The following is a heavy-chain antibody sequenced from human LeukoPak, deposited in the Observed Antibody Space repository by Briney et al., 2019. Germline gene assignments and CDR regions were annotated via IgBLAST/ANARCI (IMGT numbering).Heavy chain of an antibody. D-gene: IGHD6-13*01. V-gene: IGHV3-30-3*01. J-gene: IGHJ6*04. CDR1: GFTFSRYA. CDR2: ISSDGSNT. CDR3: AGGMKYYYYSTDV. Sequence: GGCLKLSCAASGFTFSRYAMHWVRQAPGKGLEWVAAISSDGSNTDYADSVKGRFNISRDNFKRTLYLQMNDLRDEDTTVYYCAGGMKYYYYSTDVWGKGTTVTVSS.